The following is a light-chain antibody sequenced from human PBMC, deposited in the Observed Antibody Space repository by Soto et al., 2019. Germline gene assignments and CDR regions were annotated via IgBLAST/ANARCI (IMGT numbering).Light chain of an antibody. Sequence: QSALTQPASMSGSPGQSITISCTGTSNDVGGYNYVSWYQQHPGKAPKLMIFEVSNRPSGVSNRFSGSKSGNTASLTISGRQAEDEAYYYCCSYTSTNSRVFGGGTKVPVL. CDR1: SNDVGGYNY. CDR2: EVS. J-gene: IGLJ3*02. CDR3: CSYTSTNSRV. V-gene: IGLV2-14*01.